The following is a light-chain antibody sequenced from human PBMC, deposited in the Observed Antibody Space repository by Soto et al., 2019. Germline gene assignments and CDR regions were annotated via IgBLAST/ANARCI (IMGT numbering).Light chain of an antibody. CDR2: EVS. CDR3: SSYTSSSTWL. Sequence: QSALTQPASVSGSPGQSITISCTGTSSDVGAYNYVSWYQQHPGKAPKLMIYEVSNRPSGVYNRFSGYKSANTDSPTISGLEAGDEADYYCSSYTSSSTWLFGGGTKLTVL. V-gene: IGLV2-14*03. CDR1: SSDVGAYNY. J-gene: IGLJ2*01.